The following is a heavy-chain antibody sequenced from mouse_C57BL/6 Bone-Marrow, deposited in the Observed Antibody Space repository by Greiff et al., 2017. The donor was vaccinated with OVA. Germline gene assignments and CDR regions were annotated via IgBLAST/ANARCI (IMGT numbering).Heavy chain of an antibody. CDR1: GFNIKDDY. V-gene: IGHV14-4*01. J-gene: IGHJ4*01. CDR3: TTPAVVATGDYAMDY. Sequence: EVQLQQSGAELVRPGASVKLSCTASGFNIKDDYMHWVKQRPEQGLAWIGWIDPENGDTEYASKFQGKATITADTSSNTAYLQLSSLTSEDTAVYYCTTPAVVATGDYAMDYWGQGTSVTVSS. CDR2: IDPENGDT. D-gene: IGHD1-1*01.